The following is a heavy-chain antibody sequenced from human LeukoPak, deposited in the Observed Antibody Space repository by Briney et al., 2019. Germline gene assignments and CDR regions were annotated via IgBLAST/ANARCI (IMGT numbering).Heavy chain of an antibody. CDR2: ISSSSGYI. CDR1: GFTFSSYS. D-gene: IGHD3-22*01. J-gene: IGHJ4*02. V-gene: IGHV3-21*01. Sequence: GGSLRLSCAASGFTFSSYSMNWVRQAPGKGLEWVSSISSSSGYIYYADSVKGRFTISRDNAKNPPYLQTNSLRAEDTAVYYCAKRGVVIRVILVGFHKEAYYFDSWGQGALVTVSS. CDR3: AKRGVVIRVILVGFHKEAYYFDS.